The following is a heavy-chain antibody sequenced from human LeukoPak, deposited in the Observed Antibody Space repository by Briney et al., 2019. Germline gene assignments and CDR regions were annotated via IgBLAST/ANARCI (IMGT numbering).Heavy chain of an antibody. V-gene: IGHV3-23*01. J-gene: IGHJ4*02. D-gene: IGHD3-3*01. CDR2: ISGSGGST. CDR1: GFTFSSYA. CDR3: AKEGYYDFWSGYSFY. Sequence: GGSLRLSCAASGFTFSSYAMSWVRQAPGKGLEWVSAISGSGGSTYYADSVKGRFTISRDNSKNTLCLQMNSLRAEDTAVYYCAKEGYYDFWSGYSFYWGQGTLVTVSS.